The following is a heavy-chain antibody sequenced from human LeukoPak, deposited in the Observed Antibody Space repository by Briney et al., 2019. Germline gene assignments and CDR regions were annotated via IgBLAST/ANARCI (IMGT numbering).Heavy chain of an antibody. CDR1: GYTFTSYG. CDR2: ISTYNGNT. V-gene: IGHV1-18*01. D-gene: IGHD6-19*01. CDR3: ARDVGITVADSFDP. J-gene: IGHJ5*02. Sequence: ASVKVSCKASGYTFTSYGINWVRQAPGQGLEWMGWISTYNGNTNYAQKLQGRVTMTTDTFTSTAYMELRSLRSDDTAVYYCARDVGITVADSFDPWGQGTLVTVSS.